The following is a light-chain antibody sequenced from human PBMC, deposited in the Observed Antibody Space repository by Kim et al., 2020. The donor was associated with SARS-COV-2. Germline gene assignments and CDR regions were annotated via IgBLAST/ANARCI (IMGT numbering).Light chain of an antibody. CDR3: QQSYSTPYT. Sequence: SASVGDRVTTTCRASQSISSYLNWYQQKPGKAPKLLIYAASSLQSGVPSRFSGSGSGTDFTLTISSLQPEDFATYYCQQSYSTPYTVGQGTKLEI. CDR2: AAS. CDR1: QSISSY. V-gene: IGKV1-39*01. J-gene: IGKJ2*01.